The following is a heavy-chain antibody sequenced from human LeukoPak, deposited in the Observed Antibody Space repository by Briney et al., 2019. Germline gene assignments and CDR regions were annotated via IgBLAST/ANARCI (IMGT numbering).Heavy chain of an antibody. D-gene: IGHD3-16*02. CDR3: AKDETLRLGELSHVDY. Sequence: PGGSLRLSCAASGFTFSSYGMHWVRQAPGKGLEWVAVISYEGSNKYYADSVKGRFTVSRDNSKNTLYLQMNSLRAEDTAVYYCAKDETLRLGELSHVDYWGQGTLVTISS. CDR1: GFTFSSYG. CDR2: ISYEGSNK. V-gene: IGHV3-30*18. J-gene: IGHJ4*02.